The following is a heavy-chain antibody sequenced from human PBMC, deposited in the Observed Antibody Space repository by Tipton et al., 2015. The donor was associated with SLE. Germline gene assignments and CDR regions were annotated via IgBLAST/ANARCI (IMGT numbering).Heavy chain of an antibody. Sequence: TLSLTCTVSGGSISSGSYYWSWIRQPPGKGLEWIGYIYYSGSTNYNPSLKSRVTISVDTSKNQFSLKLSSVTAADTAVYYCARVRATVTDAFDIWGQGTMVTVSS. D-gene: IGHD4-17*01. CDR2: IYYSGST. CDR1: GGSISSGSYY. CDR3: ARVRATVTDAFDI. J-gene: IGHJ3*02. V-gene: IGHV4-61*01.